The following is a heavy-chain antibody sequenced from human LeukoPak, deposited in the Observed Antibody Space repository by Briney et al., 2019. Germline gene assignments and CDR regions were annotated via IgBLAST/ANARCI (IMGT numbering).Heavy chain of an antibody. CDR3: ARDGTHYDSSGYYVFLDY. J-gene: IGHJ4*02. D-gene: IGHD3-22*01. V-gene: IGHV3-74*01. CDR2: IEGDGTGT. CDR1: GFTFSDNW. Sequence: GGSLRLSCAASGFTFSDNWMHWVRQAPGKGLVWVSRIEGDGTGTVYADSVKGRFTISRDNAKNTLYLQMNSLRADDTAVYYCARDGTHYDSSGYYVFLDYWGQGTLVTVSS.